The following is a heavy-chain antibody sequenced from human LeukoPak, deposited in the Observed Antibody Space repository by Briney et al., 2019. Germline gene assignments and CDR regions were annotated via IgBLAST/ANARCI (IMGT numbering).Heavy chain of an antibody. CDR3: ARDTTNYYGDYLL. Sequence: SQTLSFTGTVSGGSISSGGYFWSWIRQPPGKGLEWIGYIYHSGSTYYNPSLKSRVTISVDTSKNQFSLKLSSVTAADTAVYYCARDTTNYYGDYLLWGQGTLVTVSS. J-gene: IGHJ4*02. CDR1: GGSISSGGYF. D-gene: IGHD4-17*01. CDR2: IYHSGST. V-gene: IGHV4-30-2*01.